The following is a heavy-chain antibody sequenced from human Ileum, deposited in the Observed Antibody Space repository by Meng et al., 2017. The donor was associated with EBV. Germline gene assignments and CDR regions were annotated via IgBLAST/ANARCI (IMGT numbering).Heavy chain of an antibody. CDR1: GGSISNENGC. CDR2: MYYTGST. D-gene: IGHD6-19*01. V-gene: IGHV4-39*07. J-gene: IGHJ4*02. CDR3: ATRVAAVKDYFDY. Sequence: QQQREEVGPRVVKPSETRVLTLTVAGGSISNENGCGGWVRQTPGKGLEWIGSMYYTGSTYYNPDLKSRVTMSRDTSKNRFPLQLTSVTAADTALYYCATRVAAVKDYFDYWCQGTLVTVSS.